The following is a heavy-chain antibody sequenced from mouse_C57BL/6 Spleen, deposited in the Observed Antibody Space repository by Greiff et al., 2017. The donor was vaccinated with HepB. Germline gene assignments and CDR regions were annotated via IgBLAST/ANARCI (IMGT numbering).Heavy chain of an antibody. CDR2: FHPYNDDT. CDR1: GYTFTTYP. CDR3: ARNYGSGSYWYFDV. V-gene: IGHV1-47*01. J-gene: IGHJ1*03. Sequence: QVQLKESGAELVKPGASVKMSCKASGYTFTTYPIEWMKQNHGKSLEWIGNFHPYNDDTKYNEKFKGKATLTVEKSSSTVYLELSRLTSDDSAVYYCARNYGSGSYWYFDVWGTGTTVTVSS. D-gene: IGHD1-1*01.